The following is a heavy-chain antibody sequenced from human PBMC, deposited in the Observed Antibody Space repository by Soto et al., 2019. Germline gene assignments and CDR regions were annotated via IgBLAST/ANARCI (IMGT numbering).Heavy chain of an antibody. V-gene: IGHV4-61*03. Sequence: QVQLQESGPGLVKPSETLSLTCTVSGDSVTSGSIYWSWIRQPPGKGLEWIGYVHYTGSTNYNPSHKSRVAISVDPSKNHFSLTLSSVTAADTAVYYCARDRGNFGVVLADFYQYGMDVWGQGTTVTVSS. CDR3: ARDRGNFGVVLADFYQYGMDV. J-gene: IGHJ6*02. CDR2: VHYTGST. D-gene: IGHD3-3*01. CDR1: GDSVTSGSIY.